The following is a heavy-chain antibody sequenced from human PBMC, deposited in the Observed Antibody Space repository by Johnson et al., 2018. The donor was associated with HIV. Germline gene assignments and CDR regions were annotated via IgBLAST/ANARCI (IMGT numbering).Heavy chain of an antibody. J-gene: IGHJ3*02. D-gene: IGHD3-10*01. Sequence: VQLVESGGGVVRPGGSLRLSCAASGFTFSSYAMSWVRQAPGKGLEWVSSVTGSGARTYSHYADSVKGRFTISRDNYKNTLYLQMDSLRAEDTAVYYCAKDQGWFGEFMNAFDIWGQGTMVTVSS. CDR2: VTGSGART. CDR3: AKDQGWFGEFMNAFDI. CDR1: GFTFSSYA. V-gene: IGHV3-23*04.